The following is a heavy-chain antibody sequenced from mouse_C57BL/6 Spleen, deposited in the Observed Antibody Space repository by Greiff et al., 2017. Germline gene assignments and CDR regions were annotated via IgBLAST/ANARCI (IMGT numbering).Heavy chain of an antibody. CDR2: ISSGSSTI. V-gene: IGHV5-17*01. Sequence: EVHLVESGGGLVKPGGSLKLSCAASGFTFSDHGMHWVRQAPEKGLEWVAYISSGSSTIYYADTVKGRFTISRDNAKNTLFLQMTSLRSEDTAMYYCARWGHGSSSRYFDVWGTGTTVTVSS. J-gene: IGHJ1*03. D-gene: IGHD1-1*01. CDR3: ARWGHGSSSRYFDV. CDR1: GFTFSDHG.